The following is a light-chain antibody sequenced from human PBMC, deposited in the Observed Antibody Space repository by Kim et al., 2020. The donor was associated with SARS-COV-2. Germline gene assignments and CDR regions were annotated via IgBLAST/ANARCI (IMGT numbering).Light chain of an antibody. Sequence: PPGERATLSGRASQTVSSNLAWYQQKPGQAPRLLIYGASTRATGIPARFSGSGSGTEFTLTISSLQSEDFAVYYCQQDNNWPPWTFGQGTKVDIK. CDR3: QQDNNWPPWT. CDR2: GAS. V-gene: IGKV3-15*01. CDR1: QTVSSN. J-gene: IGKJ1*01.